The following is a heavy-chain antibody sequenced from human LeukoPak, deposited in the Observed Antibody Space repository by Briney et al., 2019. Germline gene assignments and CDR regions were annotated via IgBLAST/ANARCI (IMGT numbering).Heavy chain of an antibody. D-gene: IGHD3-16*01. V-gene: IGHV1-18*01. J-gene: IGHJ3*02. Sequence: ASVKVSCKSSGYTFTSYGISWVRQAPGQGLEWMGWISAYNGNTNDAQKLQGRVTMTTDTSTSTASMELRSLRSDDTAVYYCARPLTSPDAFDIWGQGTMVTVSS. CDR1: GYTFTSYG. CDR2: ISAYNGNT. CDR3: ARPLTSPDAFDI.